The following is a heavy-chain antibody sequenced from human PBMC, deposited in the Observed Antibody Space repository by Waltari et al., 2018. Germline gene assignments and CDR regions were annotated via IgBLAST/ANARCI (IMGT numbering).Heavy chain of an antibody. V-gene: IGHV4-39*01. D-gene: IGHD5-12*01. CDR1: GGSITSNNYY. J-gene: IGHJ4*02. CDR2: IYYSGST. Sequence: QLQLQESGPGLVKPSETLSLTCTVSGGSITSNNYYWGWIRQPPGKGLEWLGTIYYSGSTYYNPSFKSRVAISVDTSKNQFSLKVTSVTAADTAVYYCARHRDIVATLFDYWGQGTLITVSS. CDR3: ARHRDIVATLFDY.